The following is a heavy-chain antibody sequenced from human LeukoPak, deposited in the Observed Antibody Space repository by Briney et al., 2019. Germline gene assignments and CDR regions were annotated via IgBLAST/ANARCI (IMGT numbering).Heavy chain of an antibody. CDR3: AKRKNWNYSFDS. CDR1: GFTFSNYA. Sequence: PGGSLRLSCAASGFTFSNYAMSWVRQAPGKGLEWVSTISGSGGSTYYADSVKGRFTISRDNSKNTLYLQVNNLRAEDTAVYYCAKRKNWNYSFDSWGQGTLVTVSS. D-gene: IGHD1-7*01. CDR2: ISGSGGST. V-gene: IGHV3-23*01. J-gene: IGHJ4*02.